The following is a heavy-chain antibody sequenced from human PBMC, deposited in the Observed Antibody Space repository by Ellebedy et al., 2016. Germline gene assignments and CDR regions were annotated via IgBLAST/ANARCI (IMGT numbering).Heavy chain of an antibody. Sequence: GESLKISCKGSGYSFSSYWIGWVRQMPGKGLEWKGIIYPGDSDTRYSPSFQGQVTISADKSISTAYLQWSSLKASDTAMYYCAREGGRGELLYNWFDPWGQGTLVTVSS. J-gene: IGHJ5*02. D-gene: IGHD1-26*01. CDR2: IYPGDSDT. CDR1: GYSFSSYW. CDR3: AREGGRGELLYNWFDP. V-gene: IGHV5-51*01.